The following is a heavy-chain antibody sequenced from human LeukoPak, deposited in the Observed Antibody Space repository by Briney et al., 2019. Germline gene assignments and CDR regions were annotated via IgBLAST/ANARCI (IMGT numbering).Heavy chain of an antibody. V-gene: IGHV4-34*01. CDR1: GGSFSGFY. Sequence: SETLSLTCAVYGGSFSGFYWSWIRQPPGKGLEWIGEINHSRSTYYNPSLKSRVTISVDKSKNQFSLKLSSVTAADTAVYYCARDARRLIVVVPAATNYYYYGMDVWGQGTTVTVSS. D-gene: IGHD2-2*01. J-gene: IGHJ6*02. CDR2: INHSRST. CDR3: ARDARRLIVVVPAATNYYYYGMDV.